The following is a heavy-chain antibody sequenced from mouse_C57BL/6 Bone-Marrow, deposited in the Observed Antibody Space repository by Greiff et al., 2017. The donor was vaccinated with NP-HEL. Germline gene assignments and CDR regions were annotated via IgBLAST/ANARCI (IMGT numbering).Heavy chain of an antibody. J-gene: IGHJ1*03. D-gene: IGHD1-1*01. Sequence: VQLVESGAELVRPGTSVKMSCKASGYTFTNYWIGWAKQRPGHGLEWIGDIYPGGGYTNYNEKFKGKATLTADKSSSTAYMQFSSLTSEDSAIYYCARSGVYYGSSPFYFDVWGTGTTVTVSS. V-gene: IGHV1-63*01. CDR3: ARSGVYYGSSPFYFDV. CDR1: GYTFTNYW. CDR2: IYPGGGYT.